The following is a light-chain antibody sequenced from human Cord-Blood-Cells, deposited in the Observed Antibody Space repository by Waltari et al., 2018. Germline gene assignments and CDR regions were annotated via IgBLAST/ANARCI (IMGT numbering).Light chain of an antibody. J-gene: IGKJ2*01. V-gene: IGKV4-1*01. CDR1: QSVLYSSNNKNY. Sequence: IVMTQAPDSLTVSRGERASIKCNSSQSVLYSSNNKNYLAWYQQKPGQPPTLLIYWASTRESGVPDRFSGSGSGTDFTLTISSLQAEDVAVYSCQQYYSTPYTFGQGTKLEIK. CDR3: QQYYSTPYT. CDR2: WAS.